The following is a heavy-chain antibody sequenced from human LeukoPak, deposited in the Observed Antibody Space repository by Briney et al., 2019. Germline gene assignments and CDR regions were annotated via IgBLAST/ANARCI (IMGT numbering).Heavy chain of an antibody. CDR3: AGVTSFQYNISGDYYFDY. D-gene: IGHD3-22*01. J-gene: IGHJ4*02. CDR2: IVQDGSEK. V-gene: IGHV3-7*04. Sequence: GGSLRLSCVASGFTFRSYRMSWVRQAPGKGLEWVANIVQDGSEKNYVDSVKGRFTISRDNAKNSLYLQMNSLRAEDTAVYYCAGVTSFQYNISGDYYFDYWGQGTLVTVSS. CDR1: GFTFRSYR.